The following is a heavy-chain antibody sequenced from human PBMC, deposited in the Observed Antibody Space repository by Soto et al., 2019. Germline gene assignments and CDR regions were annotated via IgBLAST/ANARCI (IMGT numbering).Heavy chain of an antibody. J-gene: IGHJ4*02. Sequence: GGSLRLSCAASGFTFSDYYMSWIRQAPGKGLEWVSYISSSGSTIYYAGSVTGRFTISRDNAKNSLYLQMNSLKTEDTAIYYCVRTTYFSDSSVYTRFFDYWGQGTLVTVSS. CDR3: VRTTYFSDSSVYTRFFDY. V-gene: IGHV3-11*01. D-gene: IGHD3-22*01. CDR1: GFTFSDYY. CDR2: ISSSGSTI.